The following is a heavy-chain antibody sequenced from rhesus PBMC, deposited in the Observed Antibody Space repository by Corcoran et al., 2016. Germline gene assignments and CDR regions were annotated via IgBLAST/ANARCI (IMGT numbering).Heavy chain of an antibody. J-gene: IGHJ4*01. Sequence: QLQLQESGPGLVKPSETLSVTCAVSGGSISSSYWSWIRQAPGKGLEWIGYIYGIGSSTNYNPSRKSRVTRSVDTFKNQLSLKLSSVTTADTAVDYCARGFGLLAAGGFDYWGQGVLVTVSS. V-gene: IGHV4-169*01. D-gene: IGHD6-13*01. CDR1: GGSISSSY. CDR2: IYGIGSST. CDR3: ARGFGLLAAGGFDY.